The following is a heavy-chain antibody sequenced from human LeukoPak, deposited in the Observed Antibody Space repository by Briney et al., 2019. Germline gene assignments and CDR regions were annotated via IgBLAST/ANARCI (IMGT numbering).Heavy chain of an antibody. CDR3: ARHRIQGYSLDAFDI. V-gene: IGHV4-31*03. CDR2: ISSSGST. CDR1: GGSLSSGDTY. D-gene: IGHD3-22*01. Sequence: SKTLSLTCTVSGGSLSSGDTYWNWIRQHPGKGLEWIGYISSSGSTYYSPSLKSRLTISVDTSKNQFSLKLSSVTAADTAVYYCARHRIQGYSLDAFDIWGQGTMVTVSS. J-gene: IGHJ3*02.